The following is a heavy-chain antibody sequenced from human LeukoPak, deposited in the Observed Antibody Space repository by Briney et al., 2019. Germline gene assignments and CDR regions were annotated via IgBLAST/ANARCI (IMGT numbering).Heavy chain of an antibody. CDR1: GFTFSSYA. D-gene: IGHD6-19*01. CDR3: ARGSSGWSKINAFDI. CDR2: IKQDGSEK. Sequence: GGSLRLSCAASGFTFSSYAMHWVRQAPGKGLEWVANIKQDGSEKYYVDSVKGRFTISRDNAKNSLYLQMNSLRAEDTAVYYCARGSSGWSKINAFDIWGQGTMVTVSS. J-gene: IGHJ3*02. V-gene: IGHV3-7*01.